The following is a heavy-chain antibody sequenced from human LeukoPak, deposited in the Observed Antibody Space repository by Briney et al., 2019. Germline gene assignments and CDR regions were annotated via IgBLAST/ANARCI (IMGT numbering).Heavy chain of an antibody. J-gene: IGHJ4*02. CDR3: ARDQRRITMVRGGYYFDY. D-gene: IGHD3-10*01. Sequence: PGRSLRLSCAASEFTFSNYDMHWVRQAPGKGLEWVAVISYDGSNKYYVDSVKGRFTISRDNSKNTLYLQMDSLRAEDTAVYYCARDQRRITMVRGGYYFDYWGQGTLVTVSS. V-gene: IGHV3-30*03. CDR2: ISYDGSNK. CDR1: EFTFSNYD.